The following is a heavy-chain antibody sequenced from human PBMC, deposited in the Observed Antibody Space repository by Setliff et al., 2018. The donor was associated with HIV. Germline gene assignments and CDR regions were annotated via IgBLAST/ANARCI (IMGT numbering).Heavy chain of an antibody. V-gene: IGHV4-61*09. CDR1: GGIISSDSFF. CDR2: ISATGST. D-gene: IGHD3-10*01. Sequence: LSLTCTVSGGIISSDSFFWSWIRQPAGKGLEWIGHISATGSTNYNPSLKSRVTISVDTSKNQVSLKLRSVTAADTAFYYCARDYFGSLDYWGQGTLVTVSS. J-gene: IGHJ4*02. CDR3: ARDYFGSLDY.